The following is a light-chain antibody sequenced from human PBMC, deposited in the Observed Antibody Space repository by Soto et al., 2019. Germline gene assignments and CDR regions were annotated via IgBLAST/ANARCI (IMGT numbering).Light chain of an antibody. Sequence: ETVLTQSPGTLSLSPGERATVSCRASQSVSGSRLAWYHQKPGQAPRLLIYDASTRATGIPARLSGGGSGTDFTLTISNLEPEDIGVYFCQQRSNWRSTFGGGTKVDIK. CDR1: QSVSGSR. V-gene: IGKV3D-20*02. CDR2: DAS. CDR3: QQRSNWRST. J-gene: IGKJ4*01.